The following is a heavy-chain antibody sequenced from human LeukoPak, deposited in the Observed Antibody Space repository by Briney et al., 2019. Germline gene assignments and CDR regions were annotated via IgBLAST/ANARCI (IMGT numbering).Heavy chain of an antibody. CDR3: ARDSRRGPYCGGDCHNFDY. CDR1: GFTFSSYW. V-gene: IGHV3-74*01. CDR2: INSDGSST. Sequence: GGSLRLSCAASGFTFSSYWMHWVRQAPGKGLVWVSRINSDGSSTSYADSVKGRFTISRDNAKNTLYLQMNSLRAEDTAVYYCARDSRRGPYCGGDCHNFDYWGQGTLVTVSS. J-gene: IGHJ4*02. D-gene: IGHD2-21*02.